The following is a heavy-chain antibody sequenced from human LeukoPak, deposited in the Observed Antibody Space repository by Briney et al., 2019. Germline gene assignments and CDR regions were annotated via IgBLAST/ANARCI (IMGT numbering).Heavy chain of an antibody. Sequence: GVLRLSCAASGFPFSTYAMHWARQAPGKGLEWVAVISYDGSYKYYADSVKGRFTISRDNSKNTLYLQMNSLRADDTAVYYCAKGRALEVVAAFNYWGQGAVVTVSS. D-gene: IGHD2-15*01. CDR2: ISYDGSYK. CDR3: AKGRALEVVAAFNY. V-gene: IGHV3-30-3*01. J-gene: IGHJ4*02. CDR1: GFPFSTYA.